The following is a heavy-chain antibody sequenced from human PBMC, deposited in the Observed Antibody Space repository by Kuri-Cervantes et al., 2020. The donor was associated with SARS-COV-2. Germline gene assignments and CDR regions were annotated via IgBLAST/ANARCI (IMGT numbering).Heavy chain of an antibody. J-gene: IGHJ6*03. D-gene: IGHD4-11*01. Sequence: SVKVSCKASGGTFSSYAISWVRQAPGQGLEWMGGIIPIFGTANYAQKFQGRVTITRDTSASTAYMELSSLRSEDTAVYYCARAVSNPYYYYYMDVWGKGTTVTVSS. V-gene: IGHV1-69*05. CDR1: GGTFSSYA. CDR3: ARAVSNPYYYYYMDV. CDR2: IIPIFGTA.